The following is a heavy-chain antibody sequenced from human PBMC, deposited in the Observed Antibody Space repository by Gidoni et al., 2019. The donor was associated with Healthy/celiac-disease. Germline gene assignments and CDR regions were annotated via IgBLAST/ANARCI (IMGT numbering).Heavy chain of an antibody. J-gene: IGHJ6*02. Sequence: EVQLVESGGGLVQPGRSLRLSCAASGFTFDDYAMHWVRQAPGKGLGWVSGISWNSGSIGYADSVKGRFTISRDNAKNSLYLQMNSLRAEDTALYYCAKEGGGCTNGVCKKQTYYYYGMDVWGQGTTVTVSS. CDR1: GFTFDDYA. CDR2: ISWNSGSI. V-gene: IGHV3-9*01. D-gene: IGHD2-8*01. CDR3: AKEGGGCTNGVCKKQTYYYYGMDV.